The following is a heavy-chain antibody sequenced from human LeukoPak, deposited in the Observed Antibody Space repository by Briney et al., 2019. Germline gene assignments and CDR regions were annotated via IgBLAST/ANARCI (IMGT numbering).Heavy chain of an antibody. Sequence: PSETLSLTCTVSGGSISSSSYYWGWIRQPPGKGLEWIGSIYYSGSTYYNPSLKSRVTISVDTPKTQFSLKVNSVTAADRAVYYWARRGGSGVRGDYYFDYWGQGTLVTVSS. CDR2: IYYSGST. D-gene: IGHD3-10*01. CDR1: GGSISSSSYY. V-gene: IGHV4-39*01. J-gene: IGHJ4*02. CDR3: ARRGGSGVRGDYYFDY.